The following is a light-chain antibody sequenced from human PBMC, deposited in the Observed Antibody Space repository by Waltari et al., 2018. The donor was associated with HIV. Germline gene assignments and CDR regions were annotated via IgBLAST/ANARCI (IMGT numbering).Light chain of an antibody. CDR2: DVT. CDR3: ASHAGSKDV. CDR1: SSDVGAYNY. Sequence: QSALTQPPSAPGSPGQSVTISCPRTSSDVGAYNYVSWFQQHPGKAPNRMIYDVTKRPSGVPDRFSGSKSGNTASLTVSGLQAEDEADYYCASHAGSKDVFGGGTRLTVL. J-gene: IGLJ2*01. V-gene: IGLV2-8*01.